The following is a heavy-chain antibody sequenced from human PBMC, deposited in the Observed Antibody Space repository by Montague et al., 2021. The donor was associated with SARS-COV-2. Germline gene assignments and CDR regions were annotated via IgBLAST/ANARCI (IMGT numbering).Heavy chain of an antibody. J-gene: IGHJ4*02. CDR1: ADSITNNY. CDR2: ITYRGST. V-gene: IGHV4-59*13. Sequence: SETLSLTCTVSADSITNNYWTWIRQPPGKGLEWIGHITYRGSTTYNPSLKSRVTTSIDTSKNQFSLILKSVTAADTAVYYCARGGMYLSYWGQGTLVTVSS. CDR3: ARGGMYLSY. D-gene: IGHD1-26*01.